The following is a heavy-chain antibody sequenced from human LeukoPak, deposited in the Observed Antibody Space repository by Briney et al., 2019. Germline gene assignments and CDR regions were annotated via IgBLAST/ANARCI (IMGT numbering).Heavy chain of an antibody. V-gene: IGHV1-3*01. D-gene: IGHD2-15*01. Sequence: GASVKVSCKASGYTFNSYVLHWVRQAPGQRLEWMGWINAGNGNTKYSQKLQGRVTITRDTSATTAYMKLSSLRSEDTAVYYCARGKVVVAANKIHDAFDIWGQGTMVTVSS. CDR3: ARGKVVVAANKIHDAFDI. J-gene: IGHJ3*02. CDR1: GYTFNSYV. CDR2: INAGNGNT.